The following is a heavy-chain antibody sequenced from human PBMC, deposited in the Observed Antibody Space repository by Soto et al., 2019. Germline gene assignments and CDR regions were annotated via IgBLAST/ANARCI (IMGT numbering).Heavy chain of an antibody. CDR3: ARGLPGYSSSWYDY. J-gene: IGHJ4*02. CDR1: GGSFSDYY. V-gene: IGHV4-34*01. D-gene: IGHD6-13*01. Sequence: SETLSLTCAVYGGSFSDYYWIWIRQPPGKGLEWIGEINPSGSTNYNPSLKSRVTISVDTSKNQFSLKLSSVTAADTAVYYCARGLPGYSSSWYDYWGQGALVTVSS. CDR2: INPSGST.